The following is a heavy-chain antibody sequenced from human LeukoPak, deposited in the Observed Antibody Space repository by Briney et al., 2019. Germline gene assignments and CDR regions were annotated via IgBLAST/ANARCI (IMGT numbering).Heavy chain of an antibody. Sequence: PSQTLSLTCTVSGGSISSGSYYWSWIRQPAGKGLEWIGRIYTSGSTNHNPSLKSRVTISVDTSKNQCSLKLSSVTAADTAVYYCARGLLWFLDAFDIWGQGTMVTVSS. J-gene: IGHJ3*02. V-gene: IGHV4-61*02. D-gene: IGHD5-18*01. CDR2: IYTSGST. CDR1: GGSISSGSYY. CDR3: ARGLLWFLDAFDI.